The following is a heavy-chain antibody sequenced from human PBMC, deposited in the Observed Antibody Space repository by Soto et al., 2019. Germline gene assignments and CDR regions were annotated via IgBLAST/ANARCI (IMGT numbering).Heavy chain of an antibody. CDR3: ARVREGSYYNHFDY. Sequence: SETLSLTCTVSGGSISSYYWSWIRHPPGKGLEWIGYIYYSGSTNYNPSLKSRVTISVDTSKNQFSLKLSSVTAADTAVYYCARVREGSYYNHFDYWGQGTLVTVSS. CDR2: IYYSGST. D-gene: IGHD3-10*01. V-gene: IGHV4-59*01. CDR1: GGSISSYY. J-gene: IGHJ4*02.